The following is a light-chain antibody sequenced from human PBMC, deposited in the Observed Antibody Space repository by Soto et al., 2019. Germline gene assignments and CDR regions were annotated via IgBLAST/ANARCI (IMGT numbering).Light chain of an antibody. CDR1: QSIAVW. CDR2: QAS. CDR3: QQRSNLVS. J-gene: IGKJ5*01. V-gene: IGKV1-5*03. Sequence: DIQRAQSPAAVSASVGDRGSITCRASQSIAVWLAWYQQKPGKAPKLLIYQASRLESGVPSRFSGSGSGTEFTLTISSLEPEDFAVYYCQQRSNLVSFGPGTRLEIK.